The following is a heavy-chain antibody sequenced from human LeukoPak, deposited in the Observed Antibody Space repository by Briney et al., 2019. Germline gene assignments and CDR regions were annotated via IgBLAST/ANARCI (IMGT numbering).Heavy chain of an antibody. CDR1: GGSISSFF. J-gene: IGHJ6*03. Sequence: SETLSLTCTVSGGSISSFFWSWIRQPPGKGLEWIGYIYFSGSTTYNPSLKSRVTISLDKSKKQFSLKLSSVTSADTAVYYCARVSSRNYYYYMDVWGKGTTVTVSS. CDR2: IYFSGST. V-gene: IGHV4-59*01. D-gene: IGHD2-2*01. CDR3: ARVSSRNYYYYMDV.